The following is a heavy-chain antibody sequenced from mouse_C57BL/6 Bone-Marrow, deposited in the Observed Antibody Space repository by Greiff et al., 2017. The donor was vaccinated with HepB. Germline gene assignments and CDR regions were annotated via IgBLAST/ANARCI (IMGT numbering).Heavy chain of an antibody. J-gene: IGHJ3*01. CDR2: ISSGSSTI. Sequence: VQLKQSGGGLVKPGGSLKLSCAASGFTFSDYGMHWVRQAPEKGLEWVAYISSGSSTIYYADTVKGRFTISRDNAKNTRFLQMTSLRSEDTAMYYCARDYDYDQTAWFAYWGQGTLVTVSA. CDR3: ARDYDYDQTAWFAY. D-gene: IGHD2-4*01. CDR1: GFTFSDYG. V-gene: IGHV5-17*01.